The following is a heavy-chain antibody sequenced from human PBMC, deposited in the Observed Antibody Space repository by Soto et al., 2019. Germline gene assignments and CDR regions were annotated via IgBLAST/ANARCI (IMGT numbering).Heavy chain of an antibody. CDR1: RFTFSTYE. V-gene: IGHV3-48*03. Sequence: PGGSLRLSCVASRFTFSTYEMHWVRRAPGKGLEWVSYISSSGDTVYYADSVKGRFTVSRDNTRNSLYLQMNSLRDEDTALYYCVRYCSTTLCNGVATRTFDYWGQGTLVTVSS. J-gene: IGHJ4*02. D-gene: IGHD2-2*01. CDR3: VRYCSTTLCNGVATRTFDY. CDR2: ISSSGDTV.